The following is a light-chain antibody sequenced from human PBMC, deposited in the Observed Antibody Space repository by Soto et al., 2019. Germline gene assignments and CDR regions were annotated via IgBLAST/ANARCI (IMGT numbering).Light chain of an antibody. J-gene: IGKJ2*01. CDR1: HSISSF. V-gene: IGKV1-39*01. CDR2: GAS. CDR3: QQLSNSLMST. Sequence: DFQLTQSPSSLSASVGDRVTITCRASHSISSFLNWYQQKPGKAPRLLIYGASSLQRGVPSRFSGSGSGTEFTRTISSLQPEDFATYYCQQLSNSLMSTFGQGTHLEIK.